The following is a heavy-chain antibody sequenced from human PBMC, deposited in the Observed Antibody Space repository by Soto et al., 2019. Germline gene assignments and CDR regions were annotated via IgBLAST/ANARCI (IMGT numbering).Heavy chain of an antibody. CDR1: GYTFSNDD. D-gene: IGHD2-21*02. CDR2: ITPNSGDT. CDR3: ARGVKYGGFYYFDY. V-gene: IGHV1-8*01. Sequence: ASVKVSCKASGYTFSNDDINCVRQAPGEGLEWMGWITPNSGDTNHPQKFQRTLTLTRDTSISTAYMELSSLRSEDTAVYYCARGVKYGGFYYFDYWGQRALVTVSS. J-gene: IGHJ4*02.